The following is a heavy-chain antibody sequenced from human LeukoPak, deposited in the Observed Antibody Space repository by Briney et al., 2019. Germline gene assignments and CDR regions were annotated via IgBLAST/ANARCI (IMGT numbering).Heavy chain of an antibody. CDR3: AKVYGSGSYYTTSLRNWFDP. CDR1: GFTFSSYA. D-gene: IGHD3-10*01. V-gene: IGHV3-23*01. Sequence: GGSLRLSCAASGFTFSSYAMSWVRQAPGKGLEWVSAISGSGGSTYYADSVKGRFTISRDNSKNTLYLQMNSLGAEDTAVYYCAKVYGSGSYYTTSLRNWFDPWGQGTLVTVSS. CDR2: ISGSGGST. J-gene: IGHJ5*02.